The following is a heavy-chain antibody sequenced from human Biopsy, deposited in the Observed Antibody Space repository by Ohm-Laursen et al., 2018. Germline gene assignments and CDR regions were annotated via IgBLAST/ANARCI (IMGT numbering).Heavy chain of an antibody. J-gene: IGHJ4*02. Sequence: PSVKVSCKPSGYTFTTYYIHWVRQAPGQGLEWMGIINPGGNSTAYTQNFQGRVTMTWDTSTTTVYMELSSLRSEDTAVYYCVLASFDYWGQGTLVTVPS. CDR3: VLASFDY. CDR1: GYTFTTYY. CDR2: INPGGNST. V-gene: IGHV1-46*01.